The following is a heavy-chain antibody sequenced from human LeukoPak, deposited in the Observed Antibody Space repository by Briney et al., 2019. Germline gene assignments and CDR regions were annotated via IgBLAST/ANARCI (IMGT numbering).Heavy chain of an antibody. CDR3: AKAEPPGIAAAGHFDY. Sequence: PGGSLRLSCAASGFTFSSYGMHWVRQAPGKGLEWVAVISYDGSNKYYADSVKGRFTISRDNSKNTLYLQMNSLRAEDTAVYYCAKAEPPGIAAAGHFDYWGQGTLVTVSS. CDR1: GFTFSSYG. J-gene: IGHJ4*02. CDR2: ISYDGSNK. V-gene: IGHV3-30*18. D-gene: IGHD6-13*01.